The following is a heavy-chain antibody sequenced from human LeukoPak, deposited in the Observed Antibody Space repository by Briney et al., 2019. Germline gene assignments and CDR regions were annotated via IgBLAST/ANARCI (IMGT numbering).Heavy chain of an antibody. V-gene: IGHV4-61*02. J-gene: IGHJ3*02. Sequence: SQTLSLTCTVSGGSINSGSYFWNWIRQPAGKGLEWIGRIYTSGSTDYNPSLKSRVTISLDTSKNQFSLKLSSVTAADTAVYYCARGGYYDSSGSRDAFDIWGQGTMVTVSS. CDR1: GGSINSGSYF. CDR3: ARGGYYDSSGSRDAFDI. D-gene: IGHD3-22*01. CDR2: IYTSGST.